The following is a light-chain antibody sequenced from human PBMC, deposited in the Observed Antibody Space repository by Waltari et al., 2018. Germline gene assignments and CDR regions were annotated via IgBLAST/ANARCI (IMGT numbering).Light chain of an antibody. CDR3: AAWDETLNTFL. CDR1: GPNIGRNY. Sequence: QSVLTQPPSASGAPGQTITISCSGGGPNIGRNYVYWYQQFPGRAPRLIIHNNDQRPSGVPDRFSGSKSGISGSLAISGLRSDDEADYYCAAWDETLNTFLFGTGTKVAAL. V-gene: IGLV1-47*01. CDR2: NND. J-gene: IGLJ1*01.